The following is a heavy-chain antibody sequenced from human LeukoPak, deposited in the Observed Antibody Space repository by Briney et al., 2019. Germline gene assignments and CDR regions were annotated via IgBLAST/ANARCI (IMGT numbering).Heavy chain of an antibody. Sequence: SVKVSCKASGYTFTSYAMHWVRQAPGQGLEWMGGIIPIFGTANYAQKFQGRVTITADESTSTAYMELSSLRSEDTAVYYCARDSGTRGYDYFDYWGQGTLVTVSS. CDR3: ARDSGTRGYDYFDY. D-gene: IGHD5-12*01. V-gene: IGHV1-69*13. CDR1: GYTFTSYA. J-gene: IGHJ4*02. CDR2: IIPIFGTA.